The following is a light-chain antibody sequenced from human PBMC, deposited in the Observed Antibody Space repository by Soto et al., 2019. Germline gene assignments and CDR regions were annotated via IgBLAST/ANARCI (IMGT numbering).Light chain of an antibody. V-gene: IGKV3-20*01. CDR2: GAS. CDR3: QQYGSSLWT. Sequence: EIVLTQSPVTLSLSPGERATLSCMASQSFRGLLAWYRQKPGQAPRLLIYGASSRATGIPDRFSGSGSGTDFTLTISRLEPEDFAVYYCQQYGSSLWTFGQGTKV. CDR1: QSFRGL. J-gene: IGKJ1*01.